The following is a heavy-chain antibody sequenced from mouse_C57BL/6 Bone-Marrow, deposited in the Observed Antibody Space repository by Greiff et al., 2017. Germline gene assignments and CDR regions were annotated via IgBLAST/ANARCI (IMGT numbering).Heavy chain of an antibody. J-gene: IGHJ4*01. CDR2: IRSKSNNYAT. Sequence: EPGGGLVQPKGSLKLSCAASGFSFNTYAMNWVRQAPGKGLEWVARIRSKSNNYATYYADSVKDRFTISRDDSESMLYLQMNNLKTEDTAMYYCVGSIYYYAMDYWGQGTSVTVSS. CDR1: GFSFNTYA. CDR3: VGSIYYYAMDY. D-gene: IGHD2-10*02. V-gene: IGHV10-1*01.